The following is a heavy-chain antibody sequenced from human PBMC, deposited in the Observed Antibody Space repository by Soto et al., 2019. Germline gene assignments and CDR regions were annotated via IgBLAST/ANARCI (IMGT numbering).Heavy chain of an antibody. V-gene: IGHV1-2*04. D-gene: IGHD3-22*01. CDR2: INPNSGGT. J-gene: IGHJ4*02. CDR3: ARVAGRSSGYYYVLGY. Sequence: QVQLVQSGAEVKKPGASVKVSCKASGYTFTGYYMHWVRQAPGQGLEWMGWINPNSGGTNYAQKFQGWVTRTRDTSISTAYMGLSRLRSDDTAVYYCARVAGRSSGYYYVLGYWGQGTLVTVSS. CDR1: GYTFTGYY.